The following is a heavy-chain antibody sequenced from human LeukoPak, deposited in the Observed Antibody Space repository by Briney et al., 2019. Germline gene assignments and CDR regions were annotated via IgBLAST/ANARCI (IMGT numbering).Heavy chain of an antibody. V-gene: IGHV3-49*04. CDR3: TRDHLGSFDY. Sequence: GGSLRLSCTASGFTFGDYAMSWVRQAPGKGLEWVGFIRSKAYGGTTEYAASVKGRFTISRDDSKSIAYLQMNSLKTEDTAVYYCTRDHLGSFDYWGQGTLVTVSS. J-gene: IGHJ4*02. CDR1: GFTFGDYA. D-gene: IGHD2-15*01. CDR2: IRSKAYGGTT.